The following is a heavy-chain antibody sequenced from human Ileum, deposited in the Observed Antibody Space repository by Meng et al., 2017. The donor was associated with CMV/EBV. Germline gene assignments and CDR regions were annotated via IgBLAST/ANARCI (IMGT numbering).Heavy chain of an antibody. CDR3: AKYRYGLGFDY. Sequence: QWHLARSGARGKQPGASVRSSCKASGYNFIGYYMQWVRQAPGQGLEWMGWINPDSGGTNYAQKFQGRVTMTRDTSITTAYMELSRLRSDDTAIYYCAKYRYGLGFDYWGQGTLVTVSS. CDR2: INPDSGGT. V-gene: IGHV1-2*02. CDR1: GYNFIGYY. D-gene: IGHD5-18*01. J-gene: IGHJ4*02.